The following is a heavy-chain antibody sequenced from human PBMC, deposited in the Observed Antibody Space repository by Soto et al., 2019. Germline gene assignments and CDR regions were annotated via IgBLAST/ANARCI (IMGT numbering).Heavy chain of an antibody. V-gene: IGHV4-38-2*02. CDR2: SYQSGNS. CDR3: ARGPPDSSTSAGAFDL. Sequence: SETLSLTCSVSDYSISSGYYWGWIRPYPGKGLEWIGPSYQSGNSYYNPSLKSRVTMSLDTSKNQLSLKVRSVTAAYTAPYNCARGPPDSSTSAGAFDLWGQGTMVTVS. CDR1: DYSISSGYY. D-gene: IGHD6-6*01. J-gene: IGHJ3*01.